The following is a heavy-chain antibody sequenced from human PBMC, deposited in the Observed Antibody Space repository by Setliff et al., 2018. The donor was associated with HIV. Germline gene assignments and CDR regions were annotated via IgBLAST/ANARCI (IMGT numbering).Heavy chain of an antibody. CDR3: ARLAQYLDYSDTTNAFDI. J-gene: IGHJ3*02. Sequence: GESLKISCKGSGYSFTSHWIGWVRQMPGKGLEWMGIIYPTDSDTVYSPSFQGQVTMSADKSINTAYLQWSSLKASDTAMYFCARLAQYLDYSDTTNAFDIWGQGTVVTVSS. D-gene: IGHD3-22*01. V-gene: IGHV5-51*01. CDR2: IYPTDSDT. CDR1: GYSFTSHW.